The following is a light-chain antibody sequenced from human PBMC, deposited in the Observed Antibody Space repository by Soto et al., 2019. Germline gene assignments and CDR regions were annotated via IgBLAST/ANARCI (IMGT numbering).Light chain of an antibody. CDR1: QSVPSRY. V-gene: IGKV3D-15*01. J-gene: IGKJ5*01. CDR2: GAS. CDR3: QQYHNWPPIT. Sequence: EIVVTQSPAPLAVSPGGRATLSCSASQSVPSRYLAWYQQKPGQAPRLLIYGASSRATGIPARFSGSGSGTEFTPTINSLQSEDFAVYYCQQYHNWPPITFGRGTRLENK.